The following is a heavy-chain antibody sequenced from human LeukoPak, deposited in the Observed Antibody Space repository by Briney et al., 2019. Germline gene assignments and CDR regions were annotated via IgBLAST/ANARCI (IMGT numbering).Heavy chain of an antibody. CDR3: ARGDISQWELRGFFDY. CDR2: LNHSGST. J-gene: IGHJ4*02. D-gene: IGHD1-26*01. CDR1: GGSISSSSYY. V-gene: IGHV4-39*07. Sequence: PSETLSLTCTVSGGSISSSSYYWSWIRQPPGKGLEWIGELNHSGSTNYNPSLKSRVTISVDTSKNQFSLKLSSVTAADTAVYYCARGDISQWELRGFFDYWGQGTLVTVSS.